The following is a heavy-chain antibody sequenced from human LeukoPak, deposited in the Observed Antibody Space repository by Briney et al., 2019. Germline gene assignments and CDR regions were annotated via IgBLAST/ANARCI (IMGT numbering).Heavy chain of an antibody. D-gene: IGHD5-18*01. CDR2: IYYSGST. Sequence: SETLSLTCAVYGGSFSGYYWSWIRQPPGKGLEWIGSIYYSGSTYYNPSLKSRVTISVDTSKNQFSLKLTPVTAADTAVYYCARASVDTAPGDAFDIWGQGTMVTVSS. CDR1: GGSFSGYY. CDR3: ARASVDTAPGDAFDI. V-gene: IGHV4-34*01. J-gene: IGHJ3*02.